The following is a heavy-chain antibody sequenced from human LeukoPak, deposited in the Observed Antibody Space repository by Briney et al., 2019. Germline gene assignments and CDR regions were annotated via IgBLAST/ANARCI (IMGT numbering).Heavy chain of an antibody. CDR2: IYHSGDT. J-gene: IGHJ3*02. Sequence: SETLSLTCAVSGDAISSSSNWWNWVRQPPGKGLEWIGEIYHSGDTIYNPSPKSRVTIAVDNSKNQFSLKLTSVTAADTAMYYCARSWDIWGQGTMVTVSS. CDR1: GDAISSSSNW. V-gene: IGHV4-4*02. CDR3: ARSWDI.